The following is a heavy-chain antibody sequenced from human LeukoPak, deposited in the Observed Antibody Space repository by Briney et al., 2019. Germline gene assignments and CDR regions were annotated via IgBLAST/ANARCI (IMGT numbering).Heavy chain of an antibody. Sequence: SETLSLTCTVSSGSISTSNYYWGWVRQPPGKALEWIGNIFYSGSTYYSPSLKSRVTISLDTSRNQFSLKLNSVTAADTAVYYCAKDISGGDCPDYWGQGTLVTVSS. D-gene: IGHD2-21*02. CDR2: IFYSGST. J-gene: IGHJ4*02. CDR3: AKDISGGDCPDY. V-gene: IGHV4-39*07. CDR1: SGSISTSNYY.